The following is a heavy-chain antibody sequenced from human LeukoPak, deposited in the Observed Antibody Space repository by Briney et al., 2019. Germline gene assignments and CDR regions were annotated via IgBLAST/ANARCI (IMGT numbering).Heavy chain of an antibody. D-gene: IGHD1-26*01. CDR3: ARPAGVGAYKRWFDP. CDR2: IYYSGGT. V-gene: IGHV4-39*01. Sequence: KPSETPSLTCPVSGGSISSSRYYWGWIRQPPGKGLEWIGSIYYSGGTYYNPSLKSRVTISVDTSKNQFSLKLSSVTAADTAVYYRARPAGVGAYKRWFDPWGQGTLVTVSS. CDR1: GGSISSSRYY. J-gene: IGHJ5*02.